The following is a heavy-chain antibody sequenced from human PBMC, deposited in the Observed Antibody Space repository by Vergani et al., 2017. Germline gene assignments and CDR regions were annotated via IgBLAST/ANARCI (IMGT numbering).Heavy chain of an antibody. CDR3: GRVADFYGLGSRLLDL. J-gene: IGHJ5*02. Sequence: QVRLQESGPGLVKPSETLSLTCSVSGGSMSGYYWSWIRQPPGKELEWIGYMYHSGSTNYNPSLETRVTMSGDTSKNQFSLQLNSVTAADTAVDYCGRVADFYGLGSRLLDLWGQGILVTVSS. D-gene: IGHD3-10*01. CDR2: MYHSGST. CDR1: GGSMSGYY. V-gene: IGHV4-59*01.